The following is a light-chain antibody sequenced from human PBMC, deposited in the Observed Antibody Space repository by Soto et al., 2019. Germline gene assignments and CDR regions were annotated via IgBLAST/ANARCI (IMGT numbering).Light chain of an antibody. CDR3: QQSYSTPPTT. V-gene: IGKV1-39*01. Sequence: DIQMTQSPSSLSASVGDRVTITCRASQSISSYLNWYQQKPGKAPKLLIYAASSLQSGVPSRFSGSGSGTDFTLTISSLQPEDFATYYCQQSYSTPPTTFGGGTQVEIK. CDR1: QSISSY. CDR2: AAS. J-gene: IGKJ4*01.